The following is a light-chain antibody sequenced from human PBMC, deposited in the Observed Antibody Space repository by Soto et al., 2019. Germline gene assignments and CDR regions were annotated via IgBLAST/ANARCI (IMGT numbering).Light chain of an antibody. CDR3: MQALHTPRT. CDR1: QSLLHSNGYNY. J-gene: IGKJ1*01. Sequence: DIVMTQSPLSLPVTPGEPASISCRSSQSLLHSNGYNYLDWYLQKPGQSPQLLIYLGSNRSSGVPDRFSGSGSGTDFTLKISIVEAEDVGVYYFMQALHTPRTFGQGTKVEIK. CDR2: LGS. V-gene: IGKV2-28*01.